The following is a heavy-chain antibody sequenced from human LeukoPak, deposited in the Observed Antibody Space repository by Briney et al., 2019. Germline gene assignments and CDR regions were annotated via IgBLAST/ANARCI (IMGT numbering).Heavy chain of an antibody. D-gene: IGHD1-26*01. Sequence: SETLSLTCTVSGGSIHSYWSWIRQPAGKGLEWIGRISGSGTITYNPALQSRLTISIDTSKNQFSLKLMSVTAADTAVYYCAKANKVGAGPGGLDDAFDIWGQGTMVTVSS. CDR3: AKANKVGAGPGGLDDAFDI. V-gene: IGHV4-4*07. J-gene: IGHJ3*02. CDR2: ISGSGTI. CDR1: GGSIHSY.